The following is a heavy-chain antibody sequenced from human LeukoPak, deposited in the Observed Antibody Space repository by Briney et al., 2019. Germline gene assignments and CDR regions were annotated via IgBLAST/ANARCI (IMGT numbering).Heavy chain of an antibody. D-gene: IGHD3-22*01. J-gene: IGHJ6*02. CDR3: ARDSKWFINDYYYGMDV. V-gene: IGHV1-46*01. CDR2: INLSGGST. CDR1: GYTFTSYH. Sequence: ASVKVSCKASGYTFTSYHMHWVRQAPGQGLEWMGKINLSGGSTTYAQKFQGRVTMTRDTSTSTVYMELRSLRSEDTAVYYCARDSKWFINDYYYGMDVWGQGTTVTVSS.